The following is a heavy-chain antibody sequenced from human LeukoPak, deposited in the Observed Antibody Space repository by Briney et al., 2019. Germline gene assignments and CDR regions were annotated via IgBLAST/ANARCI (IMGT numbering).Heavy chain of an antibody. Sequence: GGSLRLSCAASGFTFSSYSMNWVRQAPGKGLEWVSSISSSSSYIYYADSVKGRFTISRDNAKNSLYLQMNSLRAEDTAVYYCARDRRAIGYYGMDVWGQGTTVTVSS. D-gene: IGHD6-6*01. CDR2: ISSSSSYI. V-gene: IGHV3-21*01. J-gene: IGHJ6*02. CDR1: GFTFSSYS. CDR3: ARDRRAIGYYGMDV.